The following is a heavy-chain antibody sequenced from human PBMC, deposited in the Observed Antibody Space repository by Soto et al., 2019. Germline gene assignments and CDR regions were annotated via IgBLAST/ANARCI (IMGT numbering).Heavy chain of an antibody. V-gene: IGHV3-64*01. J-gene: IGHJ3*01. Sequence: GGSLRLSCAASGFTFSSYAMHWVRQAPGKGLEYVSAISSNGGSTYYANSVKGRFTISRDNSKNTLYLQMGSLRAEDMAVYYCARGLRDADAFDVWGQGTMVTVSS. CDR3: ARGLRDADAFDV. CDR1: GFTFSSYA. CDR2: ISSNGGST.